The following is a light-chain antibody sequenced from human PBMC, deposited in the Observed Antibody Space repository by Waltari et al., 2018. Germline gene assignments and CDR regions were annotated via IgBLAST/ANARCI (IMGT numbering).Light chain of an antibody. CDR2: ATS. Sequence: DIQMTQSPSSLSASVGDRVTITCQASQDIRTYLNWYQQRPGKAPKLLIYATSNLETGVPSRFSGSGFGTHFTFTISRLHPEDIATYYCQQYDNFPYTFGQGTKLGIK. CDR3: QQYDNFPYT. CDR1: QDIRTY. V-gene: IGKV1-33*01. J-gene: IGKJ2*01.